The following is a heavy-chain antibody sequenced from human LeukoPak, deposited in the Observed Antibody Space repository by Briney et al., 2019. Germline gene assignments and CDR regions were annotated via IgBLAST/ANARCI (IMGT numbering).Heavy chain of an antibody. Sequence: PGGSLRLSCAASGFTFGSCEMNWVRQAPGKGLEWLSYISSSGSTIYYADSVKGRFTISRDNAKNSLYLQMNSLRAEDTAVYYCARDGQGSGNYPYYFVYWGQGNLVTVSS. D-gene: IGHD3-10*01. V-gene: IGHV3-48*03. CDR1: GFTFGSCE. CDR3: ARDGQGSGNYPYYFVY. CDR2: ISSSGSTI. J-gene: IGHJ4*02.